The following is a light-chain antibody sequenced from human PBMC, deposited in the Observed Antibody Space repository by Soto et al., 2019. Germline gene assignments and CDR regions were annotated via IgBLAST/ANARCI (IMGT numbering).Light chain of an antibody. Sequence: DIQMTQSPSTLSASVGDRVTITCRANQSISTYLAWYQQKPGTAPHLLIYKASNLEKGVPSRFSGSGSGTEFTLTIDSLQPDDFATYYCQQYTTYWTFGQGTKVEIK. CDR2: KAS. CDR1: QSISTY. J-gene: IGKJ1*01. V-gene: IGKV1-5*03. CDR3: QQYTTYWT.